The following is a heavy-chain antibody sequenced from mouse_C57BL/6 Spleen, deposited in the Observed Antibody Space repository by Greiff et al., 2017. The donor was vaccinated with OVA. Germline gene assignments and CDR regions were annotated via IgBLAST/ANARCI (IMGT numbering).Heavy chain of an antibody. CDR2: IDPETGGT. V-gene: IGHV1-15*01. D-gene: IGHD1-1*01. CDR3: TRLLITTVVATPAWFAY. Sequence: QVHVKQSGAELVRPGASVTLSCKASGYTFTDYEMHWVKQTPVHGLEWIGAIDPETGGTAYNQKFKGKAILTADKSSSTAYMELRSLTSEDSAVYYCTRLLITTVVATPAWFAYWGQGTLVTVSA. J-gene: IGHJ3*01. CDR1: GYTFTDYE.